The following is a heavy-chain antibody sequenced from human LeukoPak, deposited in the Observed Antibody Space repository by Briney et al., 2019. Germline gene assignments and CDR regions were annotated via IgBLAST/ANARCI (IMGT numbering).Heavy chain of an antibody. Sequence: GGSLRLSCVASGFRFSGYAIHWVRQAPGKGLEWVALISYNGGRKDYADSVKGRFTIDRDNSKNTVYLQMNSLRAEDTAVYYCAELGITMIGGVWGKGTTVTISS. V-gene: IGHV3-30*04. D-gene: IGHD3-10*02. CDR2: ISYNGGRK. J-gene: IGHJ6*04. CDR1: GFRFSGYA. CDR3: AELGITMIGGV.